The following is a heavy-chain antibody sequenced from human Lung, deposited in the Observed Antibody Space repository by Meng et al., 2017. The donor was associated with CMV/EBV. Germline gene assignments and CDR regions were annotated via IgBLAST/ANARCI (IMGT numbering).Heavy chain of an antibody. J-gene: IGHJ4*02. D-gene: IGHD4-17*01. CDR1: GGPFSGHY. CDR3: ARGAWVDVDNGETTGLDY. V-gene: IGHV4-34*01. Sequence: SXTLSLXCAPYGGPFSGHYWSWIRQPPGKGLEWIGEINHSGSTNYNPSIKSRVTISVEVSKNQFSLKVDSLTSADPAVYYCARGAWVDVDNGETTGLDYWXPGTXVTVSS. CDR2: INHSGST.